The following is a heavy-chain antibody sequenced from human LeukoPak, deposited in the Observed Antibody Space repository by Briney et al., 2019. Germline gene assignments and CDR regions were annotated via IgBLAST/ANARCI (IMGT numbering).Heavy chain of an antibody. CDR3: GRLPPGYSRSWYLDY. D-gene: IGHD6-13*01. V-gene: IGHV3-21*01. CDR2: ISSSSSYI. Sequence: PGGSLRLSCAASGFTFSSYSMNRVRQAPGKGLEWVSSISSSSSYIYYADSVKGRFTISRDNAKNSLYLQMNSLRAEDTAVYYWGRLPPGYSRSWYLDYWGQGTLVTVSS. J-gene: IGHJ4*02. CDR1: GFTFSSYS.